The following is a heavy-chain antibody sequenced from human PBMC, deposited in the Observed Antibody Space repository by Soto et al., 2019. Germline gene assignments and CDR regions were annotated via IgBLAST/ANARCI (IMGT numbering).Heavy chain of an antibody. D-gene: IGHD2-21*01. J-gene: IGHJ3*02. CDR2: IYSGGST. V-gene: IGHV3-66*01. CDR1: GFTVSSNY. CDR3: ARDGETGWTGAFDI. Sequence: EVQLVESGGGLVQPGGSLRLSCAASGFTVSSNYMSWVRQAPGKGLEWVSVIYSGGSTYYADSVKGRFTISRDNSKNTLYLQMNSLRAEDTAVYYCARDGETGWTGAFDIWGQGTMVTVSS.